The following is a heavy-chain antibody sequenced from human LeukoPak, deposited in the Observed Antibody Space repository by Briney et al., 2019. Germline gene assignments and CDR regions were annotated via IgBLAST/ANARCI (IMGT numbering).Heavy chain of an antibody. CDR3: ARAQITIFGVVNPYDALDI. V-gene: IGHV1-69*13. CDR1: GGTFSSYA. J-gene: IGHJ3*02. CDR2: IIPIFGTA. Sequence: SVKVSCKASGGTFSSYAISWVRQAPGQGLEWMGGIIPIFGTANYAQKFQGRVTITADESTSTAYMELSSLRSEDTAVYYCARAQITIFGVVNPYDALDIWGQGTMVTVSS. D-gene: IGHD3-3*01.